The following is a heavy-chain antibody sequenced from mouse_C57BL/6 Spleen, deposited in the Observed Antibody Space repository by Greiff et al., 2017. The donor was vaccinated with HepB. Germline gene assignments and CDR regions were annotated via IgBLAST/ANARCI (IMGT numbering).Heavy chain of an antibody. J-gene: IGHJ3*01. CDR1: GYTFTSYW. Sequence: QVQLQQPGAELVKPGASVKMSCKASGYTFTSYWITWVKQRPGQGLEWIGDIYPGSGSTNYNEKFESKATLTVDTSSSTAYMQLSSLTSEDSAVYYCARPYYDYDGFAYWGQGTLVTVSA. CDR3: ARPYYDYDGFAY. D-gene: IGHD2-4*01. V-gene: IGHV1-55*01. CDR2: IYPGSGST.